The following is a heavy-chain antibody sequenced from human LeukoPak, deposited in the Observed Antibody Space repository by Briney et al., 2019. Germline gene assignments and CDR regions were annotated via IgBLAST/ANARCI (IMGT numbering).Heavy chain of an antibody. CDR2: INPNSGGT. D-gene: IGHD4-17*01. CDR1: GYTFTGQY. J-gene: IGHJ4*02. CDR3: ARGTDYDDYFQY. V-gene: IGHV1-2*02. Sequence: ASVKVSCKASGYTFTGQYLHWVRQAPGQGLEWMGWINPNSGGTSYAQKFQGRVTMTGDTSVSTAYMELRSLRSDDTAVYYCARGTDYDDYFQYWGQGTLVTVSS.